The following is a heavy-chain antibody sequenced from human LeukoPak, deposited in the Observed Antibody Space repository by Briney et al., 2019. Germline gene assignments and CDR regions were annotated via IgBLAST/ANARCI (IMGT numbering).Heavy chain of an antibody. CDR2: ISAYNGNT. Sequence: GASVKVSCKASGYTFTSYGISWVRQAPGQGLEWMGWISAYNGNTNYAQKLQGRVTMTTDTSTSTAYMELRSLRSDDTAVYYCARDFLYYDYVWGSYREAFDIWGQGTMVTVSS. D-gene: IGHD3-16*02. J-gene: IGHJ3*02. V-gene: IGHV1-18*01. CDR3: ARDFLYYDYVWGSYREAFDI. CDR1: GYTFTSYG.